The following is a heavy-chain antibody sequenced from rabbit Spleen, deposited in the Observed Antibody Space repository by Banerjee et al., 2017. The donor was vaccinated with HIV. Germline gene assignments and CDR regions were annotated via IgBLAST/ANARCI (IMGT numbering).Heavy chain of an antibody. CDR1: GFSFSSSDY. Sequence: QSLEESGGDLVKPGASLTLTCTASGFSFSSSDYMCWVRQAPGKGLEWIACIDTGRSGFTYFASWAKGRFTISKTSSTTVTLQMTSLTAADTATYFCARDSGSSFSSYGMDLWGQGTLVTVS. V-gene: IGHV1S40*01. CDR3: ARDSGSSFSSYGMDL. J-gene: IGHJ6*01. CDR2: IDTGRSGFT. D-gene: IGHD8-1*01.